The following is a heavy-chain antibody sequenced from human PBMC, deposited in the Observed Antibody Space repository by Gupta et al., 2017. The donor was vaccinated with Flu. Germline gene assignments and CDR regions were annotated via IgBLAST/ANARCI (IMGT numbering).Heavy chain of an antibody. V-gene: IGHV4-39*01. D-gene: IGHD3-10*01. CDR3: ARRGRETDFGY. J-gene: IGHJ4*02. Sequence: SISSRSYYWGWIRQPPGKGLEWIGNVHYSGSTYYNPSLKSRLIISVDTSKNQFSLNLSSVXAXDTAVYXCARRGRETDFGYWGQGTRVTVSS. CDR1: SISSRSYY. CDR2: VHYSGST.